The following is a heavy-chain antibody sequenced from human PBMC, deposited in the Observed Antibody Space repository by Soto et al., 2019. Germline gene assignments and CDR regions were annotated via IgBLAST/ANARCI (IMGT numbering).Heavy chain of an antibody. CDR3: TRYSSSNYGMDV. V-gene: IGHV3-23*01. CDR1: GFTFSSYA. Sequence: PWGSLRLSCAASGFTFSSYAMSWVRQAPGKVLECVSAIICICGSXXXXXXXXXXXXXXIYXXNNXXXLXXXXXXXXDTAVYYCTRYSSSNYGMDVWGQGTTVXVSS. D-gene: IGHD6-13*01. J-gene: IGHJ6*02. CDR2: IICICGSX.